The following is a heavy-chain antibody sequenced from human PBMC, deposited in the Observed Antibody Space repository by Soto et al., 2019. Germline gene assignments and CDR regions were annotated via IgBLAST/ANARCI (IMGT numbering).Heavy chain of an antibody. CDR3: ARQEHVAQWLGTWGNWFDP. Sequence: QVQLVQSGAEVKKPGSSVKVSCKASGGTFSSYAISWVRQAPGQGLEWMGGIIPIFGTANYAQKFQGRVTITADESTSTAYMELSSLRSEDTAVYYCARQEHVAQWLGTWGNWFDPWGQGTLVTVSS. D-gene: IGHD6-19*01. CDR2: IIPIFGTA. J-gene: IGHJ5*02. V-gene: IGHV1-69*01. CDR1: GGTFSSYA.